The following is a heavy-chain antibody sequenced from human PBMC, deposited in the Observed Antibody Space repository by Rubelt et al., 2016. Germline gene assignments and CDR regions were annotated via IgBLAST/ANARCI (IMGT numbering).Heavy chain of an antibody. D-gene: IGHD3-10*01. Sequence: QVQLVQSGSELKKPGASVKVSCKASGYTFTSYAMHWVRQAPRQRLEWMGWINAGNGNTKYSQKFQGRVTITRDTSASTAYMELSSLRSEDTAVYYCARVQGRSGYFDYWGQGTLVTVSS. CDR3: ARVQGRSGYFDY. CDR1: GYTFTSYA. J-gene: IGHJ4*02. CDR2: INAGNGNT. V-gene: IGHV1-3*01.